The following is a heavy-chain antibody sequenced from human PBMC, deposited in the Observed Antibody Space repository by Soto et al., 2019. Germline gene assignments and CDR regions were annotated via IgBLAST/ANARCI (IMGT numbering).Heavy chain of an antibody. J-gene: IGHJ5*02. D-gene: IGHD3-10*01. Sequence: GGSLRLSCVASGFTFSDYYMSWIRQAPGKGLEWVSYISSSSSYTNYADSVKGRFTISRDNAKNSLYLQMNSLRAEDTAVYYCAREVGSGSYHNWFDPWGQGTLVTVSS. V-gene: IGHV3-11*06. CDR1: GFTFSDYY. CDR2: ISSSSSYT. CDR3: AREVGSGSYHNWFDP.